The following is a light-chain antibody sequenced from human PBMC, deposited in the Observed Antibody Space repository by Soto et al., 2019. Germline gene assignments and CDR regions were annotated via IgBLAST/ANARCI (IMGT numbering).Light chain of an antibody. V-gene: IGKV1-33*01. CDR3: QQYENIPT. J-gene: IGKJ5*01. CDR2: DAS. Sequence: DIQMTQSPSTLSSSLGDGVTITCRASQNISSWLAWYQQKPGKAPKLLIYDASNLEAGVPSRFRGSGSGTDFTFTISRMKPEDIATYYCQQYENIPTFGQGTRLEIK. CDR1: QNISSW.